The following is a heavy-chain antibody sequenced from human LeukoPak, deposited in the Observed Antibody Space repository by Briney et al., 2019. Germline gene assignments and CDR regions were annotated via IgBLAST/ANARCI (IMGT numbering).Heavy chain of an antibody. CDR2: ISNSDFST. V-gene: IGHV3-23*01. CDR1: GFTFSRYS. D-gene: IGHD5-18*01. J-gene: IGHJ4*02. CDR3: AKATGYLL. Sequence: GGSLRLSCAASGFTFSRYSMNWVRQAPGKGLEWVSTISNSDFSTYYADSVKGRFTIPRDNSENTLYLQMNSLRAEDTALYYCAKATGYLLWGQGTLVTVSS.